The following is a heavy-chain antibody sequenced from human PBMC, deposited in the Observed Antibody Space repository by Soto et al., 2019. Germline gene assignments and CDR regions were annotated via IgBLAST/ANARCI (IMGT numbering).Heavy chain of an antibody. V-gene: IGHV3-7*01. CDR2: LKQDGSEK. D-gene: IGHD1-1*01. CDR3: ARVPGTHMYYYYYYMDV. Sequence: GSLSLSCAASGFTCSSYWMSWVRQAPGKGLEWVANLKQDGSEKYYVDSVKGRFTISRDNAKNSLYLQMNSLRAEDTAVYYCARVPGTHMYYYYYYMDVWGKGTTVTVSS. CDR1: GFTCSSYW. J-gene: IGHJ6*03.